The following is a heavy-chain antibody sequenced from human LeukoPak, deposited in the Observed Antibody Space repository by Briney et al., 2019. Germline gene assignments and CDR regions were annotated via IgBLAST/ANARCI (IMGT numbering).Heavy chain of an antibody. CDR1: GFTFSSYA. V-gene: IGHV3-64*01. J-gene: IGHJ4*02. CDR3: ARGEEVLGYCSSTSCYAFDY. D-gene: IGHD2-2*01. CDR2: ISSNGGRT. Sequence: GGSLRLSCAASGFTFSSYAMHWVRQAPGKGLEYVSAISSNGGRTYYANSVKGRFTISRDNSKNTLYLQMGSLRAEDMAVYYCARGEEVLGYCSSTSCYAFDYWGQGTLVTVSS.